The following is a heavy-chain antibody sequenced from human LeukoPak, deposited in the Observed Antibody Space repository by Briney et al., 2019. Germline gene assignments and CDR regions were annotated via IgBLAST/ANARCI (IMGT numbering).Heavy chain of an antibody. CDR1: GDSISSGGYS. D-gene: IGHD3-22*01. CDR3: ARGHYDSSGYYYLKY. V-gene: IGHV4-30-2*01. CDR2: IYHSGST. J-gene: IGHJ4*02. Sequence: KTSETLSLTCAVSGDSISSGGYSWSWIRQPPGKGLEWIGYIYHSGSTYYNPSLKSRVTISVDRSKNQFSLKLSSVTAADTAVYYCARGHYDSSGYYYLKYWGQGTLVTVSS.